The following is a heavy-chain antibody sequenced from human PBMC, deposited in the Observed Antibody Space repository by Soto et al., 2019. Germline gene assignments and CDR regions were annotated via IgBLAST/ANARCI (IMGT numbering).Heavy chain of an antibody. CDR3: ARRLFRGSYPAGIWFDP. D-gene: IGHD1-26*01. CDR2: IYYSGST. Sequence: PSETLSLTCTVSGGSISSSSYYWVWIRQPPGKGLEWIGSIYYSGSTYYNPSLKSRVTISVDTSKNQFSLKLSSVTAADTAVYYCARRLFRGSYPAGIWFDPWGQGTLVTVSS. J-gene: IGHJ5*02. V-gene: IGHV4-39*01. CDR1: GGSISSSSYY.